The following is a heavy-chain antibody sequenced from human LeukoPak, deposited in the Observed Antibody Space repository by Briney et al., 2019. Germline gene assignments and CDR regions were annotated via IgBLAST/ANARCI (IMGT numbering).Heavy chain of an antibody. V-gene: IGHV3-64*01. CDR2: ITSNGGNT. Sequence: GGSLRLSCAASGFIFNSYAMHWVRQAPGRGLEYVSAITSNGGNTFYANSVKGRFTISRDNSKNTLYLQMNSLRAEDTAVYYCARGAPIAAADYWGQGTLVTVSS. CDR3: ARGAPIAAADY. CDR1: GFIFNSYA. J-gene: IGHJ4*02. D-gene: IGHD6-13*01.